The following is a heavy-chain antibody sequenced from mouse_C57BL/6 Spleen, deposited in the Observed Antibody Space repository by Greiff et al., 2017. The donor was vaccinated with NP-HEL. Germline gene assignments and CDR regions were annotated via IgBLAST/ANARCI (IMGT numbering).Heavy chain of an antibody. CDR3: ARGGIYYGHFDY. V-gene: IGHV1-82*01. CDR2: IYPGDGDT. Sequence: VQLQQSGPELVKPGASVKISCKASGYAFSSSWMNWVKQRPGKGLEWIGRIYPGDGDTNYNGKFKGKATLTADKSSSTAYMQLSILTSEDSAVYFCARGGIYYGHFDYWGQGTTLTVSS. D-gene: IGHD2-1*01. J-gene: IGHJ2*01. CDR1: GYAFSSSW.